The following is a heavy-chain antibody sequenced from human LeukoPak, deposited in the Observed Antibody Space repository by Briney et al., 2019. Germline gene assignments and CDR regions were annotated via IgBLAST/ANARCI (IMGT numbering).Heavy chain of an antibody. Sequence: SETLSLTCTVSGASISSSSYYWGWIRQPPGKGLEWIGEINHSGSTNYNPSLKSRVTMSVDTSKNQFSLKLSSVTAVDTAVYYCARKATTGPTKAAFDIWGQGTMVTVSS. D-gene: IGHD1-26*01. V-gene: IGHV4-39*07. CDR2: INHSGST. CDR1: GASISSSSYY. CDR3: ARKATTGPTKAAFDI. J-gene: IGHJ3*02.